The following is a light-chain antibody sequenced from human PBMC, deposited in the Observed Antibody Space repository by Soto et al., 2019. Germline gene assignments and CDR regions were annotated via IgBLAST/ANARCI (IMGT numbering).Light chain of an antibody. J-gene: IGKJ1*01. Sequence: IELKQSPSSLSASVGDRPTLTCRASQSISSYLNWYQQKPGKAPKLLLYAASSLQSGVPSRFSGSGSGTDLTLTISSLQPEDFATYYCQQSYSTPRWTFGQGTKVDIK. CDR2: AAS. V-gene: IGKV1-39*01. CDR1: QSISSY. CDR3: QQSYSTPRWT.